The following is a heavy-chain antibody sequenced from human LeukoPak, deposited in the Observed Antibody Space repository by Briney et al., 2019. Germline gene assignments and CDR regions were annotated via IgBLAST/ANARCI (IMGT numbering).Heavy chain of an antibody. CDR2: IYYSGST. J-gene: IGHJ4*02. D-gene: IGHD1-14*01. Sequence: SETLSLTCTVSGGSISSSSYYWGWIRQPPGKGLEWIGSIYYSGSTYYNPSLKSRVTISVDTSKNQFSLRLTSVTAADTAVYYCVRTNPWDLTYYFDYWGQGTLVTVSS. CDR1: GGSISSSSYY. CDR3: VRTNPWDLTYYFDY. V-gene: IGHV4-39*07.